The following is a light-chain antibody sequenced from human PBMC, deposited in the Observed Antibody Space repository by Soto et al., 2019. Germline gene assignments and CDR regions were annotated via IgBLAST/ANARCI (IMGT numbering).Light chain of an antibody. CDR1: SNDIGNYNY. J-gene: IGLJ2*01. V-gene: IGLV2-8*01. CDR2: EVT. CDR3: CSYVGNNNLVI. Sequence: QSALTQPPSASGSPGQSVTISCTGSSNDIGNYNYVSWYQQHPGKAPKVMIYEVTKRPSGVPDRFSGSKSGNTASLTVSGLQAEDEADYYCCSYVGNNNLVIFG.